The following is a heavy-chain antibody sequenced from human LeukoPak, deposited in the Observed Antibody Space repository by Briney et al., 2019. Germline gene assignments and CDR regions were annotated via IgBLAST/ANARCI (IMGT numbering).Heavy chain of an antibody. Sequence: GGSLRLSCAASGFTFSSYGMTWVRQAPGKGLEWISGTSGSGGSTYYANYVKGRFTISRDNSKNTLYLEMNSLRAEDTAVYYCAKNGGSQCYSHLDYWGRGSLVTVSS. CDR1: GFTFSSYG. CDR3: AKNGGSQCYSHLDY. V-gene: IGHV3-23*01. J-gene: IGHJ4*02. CDR2: TSGSGGST. D-gene: IGHD2-15*01.